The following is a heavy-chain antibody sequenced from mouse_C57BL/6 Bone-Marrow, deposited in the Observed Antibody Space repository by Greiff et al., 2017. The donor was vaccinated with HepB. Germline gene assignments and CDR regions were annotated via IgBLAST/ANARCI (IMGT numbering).Heavy chain of an antibody. CDR1: GYTFTSYG. CDR2: IYPRSGNT. V-gene: IGHV1-81*01. D-gene: IGHD2-5*01. Sequence: QVQLKQSGAELARPGASVKLSCKASGYTFTSYGISWVKQRTGQGLEWIGEIYPRSGNTYYNEKFKGKATLTADKSYSTAYKELRSLTSEDSAVYFCARQGSNYVWFAYWGQGTLVTVAA. CDR3: ARQGSNYVWFAY. J-gene: IGHJ3*01.